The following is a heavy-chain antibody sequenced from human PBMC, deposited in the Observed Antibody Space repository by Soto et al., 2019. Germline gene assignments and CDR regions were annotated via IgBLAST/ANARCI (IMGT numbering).Heavy chain of an antibody. J-gene: IGHJ5*02. CDR3: ARGRPCSSTSCYTFNWFDP. CDR1: GGTFSSYA. CDR2: IIPIFGTA. V-gene: IGHV1-69*13. D-gene: IGHD2-2*02. Sequence: GASVKVSCKASGGTFSSYAISWVRQAPGQGLEWMGGIIPIFGTANYAQKFQGRVTITADESTSTAYMELSSLRSQDTAVYYCARGRPCSSTSCYTFNWFDPWGQGTLVTVSS.